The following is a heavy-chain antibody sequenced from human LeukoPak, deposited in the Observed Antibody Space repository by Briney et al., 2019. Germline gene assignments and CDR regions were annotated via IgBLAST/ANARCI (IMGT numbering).Heavy chain of an antibody. Sequence: AGGSLRLSCAVSQFSFGNYAMSWVRQAPGKGLEWVSAISGSGGSTYYADSVKGRFTISRDNSKNTLYLQMNSLRAEDTAVYYCAKRAGGPSLYNWFDPWGQGTLVTVSS. J-gene: IGHJ5*02. CDR1: QFSFGNYA. D-gene: IGHD2-15*01. CDR2: ISGSGGST. CDR3: AKRAGGPSLYNWFDP. V-gene: IGHV3-23*01.